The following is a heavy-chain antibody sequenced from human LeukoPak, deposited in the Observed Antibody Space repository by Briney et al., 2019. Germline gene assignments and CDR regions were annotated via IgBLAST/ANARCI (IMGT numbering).Heavy chain of an antibody. CDR1: GGSISSYY. CDR2: IYYSGST. D-gene: IGHD5-18*01. Sequence: SETLSLTCTVSGGSISSYYWSWIRQPPGKGLEWIGYIYYSGSTNYNPSLKSRVTISVDTSKKQFSLKLSSVTAADTAVYYCARQGQGYKYGPNWFDPWGQGTLVTVSS. V-gene: IGHV4-59*08. CDR3: ARQGQGYKYGPNWFDP. J-gene: IGHJ5*02.